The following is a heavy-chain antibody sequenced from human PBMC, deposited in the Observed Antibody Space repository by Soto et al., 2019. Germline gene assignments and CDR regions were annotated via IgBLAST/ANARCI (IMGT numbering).Heavy chain of an antibody. J-gene: IGHJ6*03. CDR2: ISGSGGST. CDR3: AKGTPPDYGDYPEYYYMDL. V-gene: IGHV3-23*01. D-gene: IGHD4-17*01. CDR1: GFTFSSYA. Sequence: EVQLLESGGGLVQPGGSLRLSCAASGFTFSSYAMSWVRQAPGKGLEWVSAISGSGGSTYYADSVKGRFTISRDNSKNTLYLQMNSLRAEDTDVYYCAKGTPPDYGDYPEYYYMDLWCKGTTVTVSS.